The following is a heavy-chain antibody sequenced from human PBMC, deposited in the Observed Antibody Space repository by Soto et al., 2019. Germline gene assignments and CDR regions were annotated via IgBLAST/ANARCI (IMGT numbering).Heavy chain of an antibody. Sequence: SQTLSLTCAVYGGSFSGYYWSWIRQPPEKGLEWIGEINHSGSTNYNPSLKSRVTISVDTSKNQFSLKLSSVTAADTAVYYCARGGQYYVYVWGICRPTSYFDFRGQAPLVTVS. V-gene: IGHV4-34*01. CDR1: GGSFSGYY. CDR3: ARGGQYYVYVWGICRPTSYFDF. J-gene: IGHJ4*03. CDR2: INHSGST. D-gene: IGHD3-16*02.